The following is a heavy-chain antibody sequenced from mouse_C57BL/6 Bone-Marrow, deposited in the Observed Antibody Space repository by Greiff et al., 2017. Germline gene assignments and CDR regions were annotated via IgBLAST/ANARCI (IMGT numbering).Heavy chain of an antibody. V-gene: IGHV14-2*01. CDR2: IDPEDGET. D-gene: IGHD1-1*01. CDR1: GFNIKDYY. CDR3: AIRAFYRSYYYAMDY. Sequence: EVQLQQSGAELVKPGASVKLSCTASGFNIKDYYMHWVKQRTEQGLEWIGRIDPEDGETKYAPKFKGKATITADTSSNTAYMQLSSLTSEDTAVYYWAIRAFYRSYYYAMDYWGQGTSVTVSS. J-gene: IGHJ4*01.